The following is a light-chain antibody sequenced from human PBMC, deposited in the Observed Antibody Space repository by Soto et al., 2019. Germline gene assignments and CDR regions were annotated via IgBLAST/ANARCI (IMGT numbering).Light chain of an antibody. Sequence: EKVMTQSPATLSVSPGERATLSCRASQSVSSYLAWYQQKPGQTPRLLIYDASTRATGVPARFSGRGSGTEFTLTISSLQSEDLAVYYCQQYDDWPETFGQGTNVEIK. V-gene: IGKV3-15*01. CDR2: DAS. CDR1: QSVSSY. CDR3: QQYDDWPET. J-gene: IGKJ1*01.